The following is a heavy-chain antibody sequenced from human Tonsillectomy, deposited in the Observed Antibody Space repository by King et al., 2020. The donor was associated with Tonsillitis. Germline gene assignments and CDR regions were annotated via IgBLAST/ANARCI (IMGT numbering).Heavy chain of an antibody. V-gene: IGHV3-73*02. CDR1: GFTFSDSV. CDR3: DRHIVGTTGAWD. Sequence: VQLVESGGGLVQPGGSLKLSCAASGFTFSDSVMHWVRQASGKGLEWVGRIREKANNYVAAYAASVKGRFTISSDDSKNTAYLQMNSLKTEDTAVYYCDRHIVGTTGAWDWGQGTLVTVSS. CDR2: IREKANNYVA. D-gene: IGHD1-26*01. J-gene: IGHJ4*02.